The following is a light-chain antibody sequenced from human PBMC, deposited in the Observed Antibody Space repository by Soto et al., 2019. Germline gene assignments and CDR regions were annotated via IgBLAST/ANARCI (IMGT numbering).Light chain of an antibody. J-gene: IGKJ4*01. CDR1: QSVSSK. CDR3: QQYNNWPPLT. CDR2: GAS. Sequence: EIVMTQSPATLSVSPGERVTLSCRASQSVSSKLAWYQQKPGQAPRLLIYGASTRATGIPARFYGSGSGTEFTLTISSLQSEDFAVYYCQQYNNWPPLTFGGGTKVEIK. V-gene: IGKV3-15*01.